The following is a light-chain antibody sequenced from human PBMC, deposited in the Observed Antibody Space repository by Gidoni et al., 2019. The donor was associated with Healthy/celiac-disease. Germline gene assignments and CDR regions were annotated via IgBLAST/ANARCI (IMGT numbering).Light chain of an antibody. J-gene: IGKJ4*01. CDR1: QSVSSSY. V-gene: IGKV3-20*01. CDR2: GAS. CDR3: QQYGSSPPLT. Sequence: IVLTQSPGNLSLSPGESSTLSCMASQSVSSSYLAWYQQKPGPAPSLLIYGASSMATGIPDRFSCSVSGTDFTFTISRLEPDDVAVYYCQQYGSSPPLTFXGXTKVEIK.